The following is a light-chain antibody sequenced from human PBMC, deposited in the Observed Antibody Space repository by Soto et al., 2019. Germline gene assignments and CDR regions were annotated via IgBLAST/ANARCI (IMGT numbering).Light chain of an antibody. J-gene: IGKJ1*01. CDR3: MQGTQGRT. Sequence: DIVMTQSPLSLPVTPGEPASISCRSSQSLLHSNGYNYLDWYLQKPGQSPQLLIYLGSNRSSGVPDRFSGSGSGTDFTLKISRVEAEDVGVYYCMQGTQGRTFGQGTKVDIK. V-gene: IGKV2-28*01. CDR2: LGS. CDR1: QSLLHSNGYNY.